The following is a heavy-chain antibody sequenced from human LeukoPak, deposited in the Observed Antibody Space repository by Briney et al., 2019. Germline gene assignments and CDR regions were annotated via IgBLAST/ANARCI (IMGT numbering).Heavy chain of an antibody. CDR3: AREGGSYYFDAFDI. D-gene: IGHD1-26*01. Sequence: GASVKVSCKASGGTFSSYTISWVRQAPGRGLEWMGRIIPILGIANYAQKFQGRVTITADKSTSTAYMELSSLRSEDTAVYYCAREGGSYYFDAFDIWGQGTMVTVSS. J-gene: IGHJ3*02. V-gene: IGHV1-69*02. CDR2: IIPILGIA. CDR1: GGTFSSYT.